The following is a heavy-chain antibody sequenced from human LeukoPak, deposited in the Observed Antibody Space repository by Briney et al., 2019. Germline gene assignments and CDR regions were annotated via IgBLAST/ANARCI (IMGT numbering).Heavy chain of an antibody. D-gene: IGHD6-19*01. CDR3: AKGSGSGWYRGLDY. V-gene: IGHV3-23*01. CDR1: GFTFSSYA. J-gene: IGHJ4*02. CDR2: ISGSGGST. Sequence: GGSLRLSCAASGFTFSSYAMSWVRQAPGKGLEWVSAISGSGGSTYYADSVKGRFTISRDNSKNTVYLQLNSLRAGDTAVYYCAKGSGSGWYRGLDYWGQGTLVTVSS.